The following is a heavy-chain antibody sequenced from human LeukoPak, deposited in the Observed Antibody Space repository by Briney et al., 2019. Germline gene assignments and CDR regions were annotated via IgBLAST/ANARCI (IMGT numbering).Heavy chain of an antibody. CDR3: AKPWGHGSGPTYYFDY. CDR2: INHSGST. Sequence: PSETLSLTCAVYGGSFSGYYWSWIRRPPGKGLEWIGEINHSGSTNYNPSLKSRVTISVDTSKNQFSLKLSSVTAADTAVYYCAKPWGHGSGPTYYFDYWGQGTLVTVSS. D-gene: IGHD3-10*01. J-gene: IGHJ4*02. V-gene: IGHV4-34*01. CDR1: GGSFSGYY.